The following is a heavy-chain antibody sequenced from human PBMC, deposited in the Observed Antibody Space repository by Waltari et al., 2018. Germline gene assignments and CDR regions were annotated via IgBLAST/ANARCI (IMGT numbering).Heavy chain of an antibody. CDR2: VHGSGKS. CDR3: ARDRGRGLYFDS. D-gene: IGHD2-15*01. CDR1: GCSVRSSDW. V-gene: IGHV4-4*02. J-gene: IGHJ4*02. Sequence: QLQLQESGPGLVKPSGTLSLTCDVSGCSVRSSDWWSWVRQSPGKGLEWIGQVHGSGKSYYNPSFASRVTVSLETSTNQFSLKVTSATAADTAVYYCARDRGRGLYFDSWGQGTLVTVSP.